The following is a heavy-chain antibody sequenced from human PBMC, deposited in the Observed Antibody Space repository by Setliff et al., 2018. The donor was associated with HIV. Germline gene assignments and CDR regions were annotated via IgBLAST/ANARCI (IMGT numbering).Heavy chain of an antibody. CDR3: ARLGRAIDDGGSSLRLDF. CDR2: IYGSGTT. Sequence: PSETLSLTCTVSGGSMSPYYWSWIRQGDGIGLEWIGRIYGSGTTNYNPSLRSRVTISMETSNTRFSLWLRSATAADTATYFCARLGRAIDDGGSSLRLDFWGQGMLVTVSS. V-gene: IGHV4-4*07. CDR1: GGSMSPYY. D-gene: IGHD2-21*01. J-gene: IGHJ4*02.